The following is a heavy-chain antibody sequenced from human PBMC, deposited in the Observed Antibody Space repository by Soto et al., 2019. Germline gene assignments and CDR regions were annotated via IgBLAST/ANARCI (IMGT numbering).Heavy chain of an antibody. Sequence: RASVKVSCKASGGTFSSYAISWVRQAPGQGLEWMGGIIPIFGTANYAQKFQGRVTITADKSTSTAYMELSSLRSEDTAVYYCARDECSGGSCYSGRHYYYYYGMDVSGQGPTVTVSS. CDR1: GGTFSSYA. CDR2: IIPIFGTA. J-gene: IGHJ6*02. D-gene: IGHD2-15*01. CDR3: ARDECSGGSCYSGRHYYYYYGMDV. V-gene: IGHV1-69*06.